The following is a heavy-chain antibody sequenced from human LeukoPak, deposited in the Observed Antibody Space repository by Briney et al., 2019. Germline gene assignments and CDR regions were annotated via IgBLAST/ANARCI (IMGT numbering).Heavy chain of an antibody. V-gene: IGHV3-30*18. Sequence: GGSLRLSCAASGFTFSSYGMHWVRQAPGKGLEWVAVISYDGSSKDYADSVKGRFTISRDNSKNTLYLQMKSLTAEDTAVYYCAKRYSSGLFDYWGQGTLVTVSS. CDR3: AKRYSSGLFDY. CDR2: ISYDGSSK. CDR1: GFTFSSYG. D-gene: IGHD6-19*01. J-gene: IGHJ4*02.